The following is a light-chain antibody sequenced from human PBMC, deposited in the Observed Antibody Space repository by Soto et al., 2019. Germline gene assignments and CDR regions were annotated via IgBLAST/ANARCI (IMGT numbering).Light chain of an antibody. Sequence: QSALTQPPSASGSPGQSVTISCTGTNSDIGAYNYVSWYQQHPGKAPKLMIYEVSRRPSGVPDRFSGSKSGNTASLTVSELQAEDEADYYCSSYAGSNNLFSGTGTKVTVL. CDR2: EVS. J-gene: IGLJ1*01. V-gene: IGLV2-8*01. CDR3: SSYAGSNNLF. CDR1: NSDIGAYNY.